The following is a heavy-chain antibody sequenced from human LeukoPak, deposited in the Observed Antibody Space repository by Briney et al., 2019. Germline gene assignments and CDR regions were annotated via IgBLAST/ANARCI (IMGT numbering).Heavy chain of an antibody. Sequence: SQTLSLTCAISGDNVSSNSGAWNWIRQSPSRGLEWLGRTYYRSKWYTDYAGSVKRRITITSDTSKNQFSLQLNSVTPEDTAVYYCARGRNYNYGNYFDFWGQGTLVTVYS. V-gene: IGHV6-1*01. CDR1: GDNVSSNSGA. CDR2: TYYRSKWYT. J-gene: IGHJ4*02. D-gene: IGHD4-11*01. CDR3: ARGRNYNYGNYFDF.